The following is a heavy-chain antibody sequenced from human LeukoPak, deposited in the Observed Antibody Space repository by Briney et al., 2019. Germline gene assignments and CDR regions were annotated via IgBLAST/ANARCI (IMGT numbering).Heavy chain of an antibody. J-gene: IGHJ4*02. CDR2: IDWDDDK. CDR3: ARISLGSDTSPSSGWPYYFDY. V-gene: IGHV2-70*04. CDR1: GFSLSTSGMR. D-gene: IGHD6-19*01. Sequence: SGPALVKPTQTLTLTCTFSGFSLSTSGMRVSWIRQPPGKALEWLARIDWDDDKFYSTSLKTRLTISKDTSKNQVVLTMTNMDPVDTATYYCARISLGSDTSPSSGWPYYFDYWGQGTLVTVS.